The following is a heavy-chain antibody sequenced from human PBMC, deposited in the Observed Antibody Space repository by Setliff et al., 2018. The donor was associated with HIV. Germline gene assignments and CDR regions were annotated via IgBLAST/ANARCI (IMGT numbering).Heavy chain of an antibody. CDR3: ARLIHTGLLYFDF. CDR2: IDHSGNI. D-gene: IGHD2-8*02. V-gene: IGHV4-34*01. CDR1: GGSFNDYY. Sequence: LSLTCAVYGGSFNDYYWTWIRQPPGKGLEWIGEIDHSGNIKYHASLKSRVTISKDTSKNQISLKLRSVTAADTAVYFCARLIHTGLLYFDFWGLGTLVTAPQ. J-gene: IGHJ4*02.